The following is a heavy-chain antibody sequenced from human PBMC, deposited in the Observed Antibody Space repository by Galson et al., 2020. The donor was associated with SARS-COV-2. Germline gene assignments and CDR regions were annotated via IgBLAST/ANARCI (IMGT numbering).Heavy chain of an antibody. D-gene: IGHD6-19*01. CDR1: GFTFSNYG. Sequence: GASLKISCAASGFTFSNYGMHWVRQAPGKGLEWVAVISYDGSNKYYADSVKGRFTISRDNSKNTLYLQMNSLRVEDTAVYYCARGHIAVAGIKYHYYGMDVWGQGTTATVSS. CDR3: ARGHIAVAGIKYHYYGMDV. J-gene: IGHJ6*02. CDR2: ISYDGSNK. V-gene: IGHV3-30*03.